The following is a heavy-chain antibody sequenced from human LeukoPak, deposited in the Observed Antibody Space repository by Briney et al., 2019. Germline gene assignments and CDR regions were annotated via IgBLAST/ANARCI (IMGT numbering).Heavy chain of an antibody. D-gene: IGHD6-19*01. CDR1: GFTFSSYA. Sequence: GGSLRLSCSASGFTFSSYATHWVRQAPGKGLEYVSAISSNGGSTYYADSVKGRFTISRDNSKNTLYLQMSSLRAEDTAVYYCVKDWSSGSFDYWGQGTLVTVSS. CDR2: ISSNGGST. V-gene: IGHV3-64D*09. J-gene: IGHJ4*02. CDR3: VKDWSSGSFDY.